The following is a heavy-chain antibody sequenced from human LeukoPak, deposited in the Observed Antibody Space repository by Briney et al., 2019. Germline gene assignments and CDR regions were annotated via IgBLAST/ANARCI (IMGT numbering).Heavy chain of an antibody. D-gene: IGHD3-22*01. Sequence: SETLSLTCTVSGGSISSSSYYWGWIRQPPGKGLEWIGSIYYSGSTYYNPSLKSRVTISVDTSKNQFSLKLSSVTAADTAVYYCASRPTMTYAFDIWGQGTMVTVSS. CDR3: ASRPTMTYAFDI. CDR1: GGSISSSSYY. CDR2: IYYSGST. J-gene: IGHJ3*02. V-gene: IGHV4-39*07.